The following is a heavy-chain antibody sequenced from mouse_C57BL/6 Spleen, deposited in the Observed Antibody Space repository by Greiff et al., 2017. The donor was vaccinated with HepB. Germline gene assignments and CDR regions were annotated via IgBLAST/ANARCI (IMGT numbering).Heavy chain of an antibody. CDR1: GYAFSSSW. D-gene: IGHD1-1*01. J-gene: IGHJ1*03. Sequence: QVQLQQSGPELVKPGASVKISCKASGYAFSSSWMNWVKQRPGKGLEWIGRIYPGDGDTNYNGKFKGKATLTADKSSSTADMQLSSLTSEDSAVYFCARSEYYGSRPWYFDVWGTGTTVTVSS. V-gene: IGHV1-82*01. CDR3: ARSEYYGSRPWYFDV. CDR2: IYPGDGDT.